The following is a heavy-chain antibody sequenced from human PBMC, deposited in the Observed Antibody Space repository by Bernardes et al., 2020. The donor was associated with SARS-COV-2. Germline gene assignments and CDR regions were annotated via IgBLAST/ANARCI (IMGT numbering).Heavy chain of an antibody. CDR3: AKDQYYDILTGSYGMDV. V-gene: IGHV3-23*01. CDR1: GFTFSSCA. J-gene: IGHJ6*02. CDR2: ISGSGGST. D-gene: IGHD3-9*01. Sequence: GGSLRLSCAASGFTFSSCAMSWVRQAPGKGLVWVSAISGSGGSTYYADSVKGRFTISRDNTKNTLYLQMNSLRAEDTAVYYCAKDQYYDILTGSYGMDVWGQGTTVTVSS.